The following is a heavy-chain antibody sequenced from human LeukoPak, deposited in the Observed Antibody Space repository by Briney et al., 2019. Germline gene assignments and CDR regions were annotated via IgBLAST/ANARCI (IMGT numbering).Heavy chain of an antibody. CDR3: ARGSGLRYFDWLLWPAEYFQH. J-gene: IGHJ1*01. Sequence: GGSLRLSCAASGFTFSSYEMNWVRQAPGKGLEWVSYISSSGSTIYYADSVKGRFTISRDNAKNSLYLQMNSLRAEDTAVYYCARGSGLRYFDWLLWPAEYFQHWGQGTLVTVSS. CDR1: GFTFSSYE. CDR2: ISSSGSTI. V-gene: IGHV3-48*03. D-gene: IGHD3-9*01.